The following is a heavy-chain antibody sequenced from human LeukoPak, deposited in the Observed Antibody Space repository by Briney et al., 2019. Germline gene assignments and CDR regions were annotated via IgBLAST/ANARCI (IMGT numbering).Heavy chain of an antibody. CDR3: ARDLGSAGYYYYYMDV. J-gene: IGHJ6*03. D-gene: IGHD6-25*01. CDR1: GGSISSYY. V-gene: IGHV4-4*07. CDR2: IYTSGST. Sequence: SETLSLTCTVSGGSISSYYWSWTRQPAGKGLEWIGRIYTSGSTNYNPSLKSRVTMSVDTSKNQFSLKLSSVTAADTAVYYCARDLGSAGYYYYYMDVWGKGTTVTVSS.